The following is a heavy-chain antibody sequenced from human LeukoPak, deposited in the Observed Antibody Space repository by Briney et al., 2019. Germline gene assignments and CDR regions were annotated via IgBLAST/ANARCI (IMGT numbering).Heavy chain of an antibody. CDR2: IKKDGSEK. Sequence: GGSLRLSCAASGFTFSNNWMSWVRQAPGKGLECVANIKKDGSEKYYINSAKGRFTISRDNAKNSLYLQMNSLRAEDTALYYCAKGDSGYDATWFDPWGQGTLVTVSS. D-gene: IGHD5-12*01. CDR1: GFTFSNNW. CDR3: AKGDSGYDATWFDP. V-gene: IGHV3-7*03. J-gene: IGHJ5*02.